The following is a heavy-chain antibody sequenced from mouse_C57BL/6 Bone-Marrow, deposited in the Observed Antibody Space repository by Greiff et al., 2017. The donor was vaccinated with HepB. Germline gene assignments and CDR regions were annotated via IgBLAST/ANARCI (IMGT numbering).Heavy chain of an antibody. D-gene: IGHD3-1*01. J-gene: IGHJ2*01. CDR3: ARGATGLDY. CDR1: GFTFRDYG. V-gene: IGHV5-17*01. CDR2: ISSGSSTI. Sequence: EVKLMESGGGLVKPGGSLKLSCAASGFTFRDYGMHWVRQAPEKGLEWVAYISSGSSTIYYADTVKGRFTISRDNAKNTLFLQMTSLRSEDTAMYYCARGATGLDYWGQGTTLTVSS.